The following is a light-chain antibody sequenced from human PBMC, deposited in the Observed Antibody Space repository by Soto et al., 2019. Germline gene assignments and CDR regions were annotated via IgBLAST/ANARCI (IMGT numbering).Light chain of an antibody. CDR2: GAS. Sequence: EIVMTQSPDTLSVSPGERATLSCSSSQSVSSNLAWYQQKPGQAPRLLIYGASTRATGIPARFSGSGSGTEFTLTISSLQSEDFAVYYCQQRSNWPPITFGQGTRLEIK. CDR1: QSVSSN. CDR3: QQRSNWPPIT. V-gene: IGKV3-15*01. J-gene: IGKJ5*01.